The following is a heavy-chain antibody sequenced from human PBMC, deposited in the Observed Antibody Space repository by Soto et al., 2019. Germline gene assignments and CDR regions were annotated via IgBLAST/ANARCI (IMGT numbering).Heavy chain of an antibody. CDR2: IKSKTDVGTT. J-gene: IGHJ4*02. D-gene: IGHD5-12*01. Sequence: EVQLVESGGGLVKPGESLGLSCAASGFSFSDAWMNWVRQAPGKGLEWVGRIKSKTDVGTTDYAAPVNGRFSISRDDSKNTLYLQMSSLKTDDTAVYYCTRGRLSGHYTDYWGRGTLVTVSS. V-gene: IGHV3-15*07. CDR3: TRGRLSGHYTDY. CDR1: GFSFSDAW.